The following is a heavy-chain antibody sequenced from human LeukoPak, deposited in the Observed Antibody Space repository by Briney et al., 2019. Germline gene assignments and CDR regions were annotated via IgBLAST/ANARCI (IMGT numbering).Heavy chain of an antibody. CDR2: FDPEGGET. D-gene: IGHD3-9*01. CDR3: AIESRYFDRRTKGLNYGMDV. J-gene: IGHJ6*02. Sequence: ASVKVSCKVSGYTLTELSMHWVRQAPGKGLEWMGGFDPEGGETIHAQKFQGRVTMTEDTSTDTAYMELSSLRSEDTAVYYCAIESRYFDRRTKGLNYGMDVWGQGTTVTVSS. CDR1: GYTLTELS. V-gene: IGHV1-24*01.